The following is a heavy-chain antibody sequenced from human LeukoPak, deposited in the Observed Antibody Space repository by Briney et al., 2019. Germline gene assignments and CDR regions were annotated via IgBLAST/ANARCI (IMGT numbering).Heavy chain of an antibody. CDR1: GGSFSGYY. V-gene: IGHV4-34*01. Sequence: PSETLSLTCAVYGGSFSGYYWSWIRQPPGKGLEWIGEINHSGSTNYNPSLKSRVTISVDTSKNQFSLKLSSVTAADTAVYYCARRALIYWSYGIVEGEFDPWGQGTLVIVSS. D-gene: IGHD2-8*02. J-gene: IGHJ5*02. CDR3: ARRALIYWSYGIVEGEFDP. CDR2: INHSGST.